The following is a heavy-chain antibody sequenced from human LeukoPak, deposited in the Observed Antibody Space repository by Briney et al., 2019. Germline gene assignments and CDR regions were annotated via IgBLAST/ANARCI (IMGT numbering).Heavy chain of an antibody. CDR2: ISWNSGSI. CDR1: GFTFDDYA. D-gene: IGHD5-12*01. CDR3: ARDIGGVATEYYFDY. J-gene: IGHJ4*03. V-gene: IGHV3-9*01. Sequence: GRSLRLSCAASGFTFDDYAMHWVRQAPGKGLEWVSHISWNSGSIAYADSVKGRFTISRDNAKNSLYLQMNSLRAEDTAVYYCARDIGGVATEYYFDYWGQGTTVTVSS.